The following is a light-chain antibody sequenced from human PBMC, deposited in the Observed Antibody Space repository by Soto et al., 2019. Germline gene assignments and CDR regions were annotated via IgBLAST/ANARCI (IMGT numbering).Light chain of an antibody. CDR1: QRISNN. Sequence: EMVMTQSPATLSVSPGERATLSCRASQRISNNLAWYQQKAGQAPRLLIYGASTRCTGIPARFSGSGSETEFTLTISSQQSEDFAVYYCQQYNNWPPYTFGQGTKLEIK. J-gene: IGKJ2*01. CDR3: QQYNNWPPYT. V-gene: IGKV3-15*01. CDR2: GAS.